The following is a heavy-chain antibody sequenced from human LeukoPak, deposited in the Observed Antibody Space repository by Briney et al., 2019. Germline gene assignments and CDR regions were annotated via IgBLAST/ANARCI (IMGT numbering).Heavy chain of an antibody. V-gene: IGHV3-53*01. CDR1: GFTVSSNY. D-gene: IGHD2-2*01. CDR2: IYSGGST. CDR3: ANGDPPRRGSAAAFDY. J-gene: IGHJ4*02. Sequence: GGSLRLSCAASGFTVSSNYMSWVRQAPGKGLEWVSVIYSGGSTYYADSVKGRFTISRDNSKNTLYLQMNSLRAEDTAVYYCANGDPPRRGSAAAFDYWGQGTLVTVSS.